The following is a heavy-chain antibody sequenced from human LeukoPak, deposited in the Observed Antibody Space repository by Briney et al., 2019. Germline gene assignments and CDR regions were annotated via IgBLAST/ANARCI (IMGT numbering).Heavy chain of an antibody. J-gene: IGHJ4*02. Sequence: GGSLRLSSVASGFTFSAYGMHWVRQAPGKGLEWVAVISSDGSYKYYADSVKGRFTISRDNSKNTLYLQMNGLRAEDTAVYYCAKDVAVAGTDPTLNRRVYWGQGTLVTVSS. CDR2: ISSDGSYK. V-gene: IGHV3-30*18. CDR3: AKDVAVAGTDPTLNRRVY. CDR1: GFTFSAYG. D-gene: IGHD6-19*01.